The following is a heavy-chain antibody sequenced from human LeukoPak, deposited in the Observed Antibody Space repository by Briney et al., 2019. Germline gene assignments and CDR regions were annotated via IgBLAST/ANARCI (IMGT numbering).Heavy chain of an antibody. V-gene: IGHV1-18*01. D-gene: IGHD3-22*01. CDR3: ARNISGDYELGPFDF. Sequence: ASRRVSCTAAGYTFTGSGISCVRQAPRHGLEWIGWISGYSGNTNYAQKIQDRVTMTTDTSTSTAYMELRSLRSDDTAVYYCARNISGDYELGPFDFWGQGTLVTVST. CDR1: GYTFTGSG. CDR2: ISGYSGNT. J-gene: IGHJ4*02.